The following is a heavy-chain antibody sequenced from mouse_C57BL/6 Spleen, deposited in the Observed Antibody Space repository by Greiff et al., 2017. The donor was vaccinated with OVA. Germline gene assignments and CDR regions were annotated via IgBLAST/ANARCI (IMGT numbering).Heavy chain of an antibody. CDR3: AREDITTVVARGFAY. CDR1: GYTFTSYW. D-gene: IGHD1-1*01. J-gene: IGHJ3*01. Sequence: QVQLQQPGAELVKPGASVKLSCKASGYTFTSYWMHWVKQRPGQGLEWIGMIHPNSGSTNYNEKFKSKATLTVDKSSSTAYMQLSSLTSEDSAVYYCAREDITTVVARGFAYWGQGTLVTVSA. CDR2: IHPNSGST. V-gene: IGHV1-64*01.